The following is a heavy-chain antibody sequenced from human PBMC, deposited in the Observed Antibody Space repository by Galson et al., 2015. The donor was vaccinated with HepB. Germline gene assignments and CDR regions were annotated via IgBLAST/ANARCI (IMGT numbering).Heavy chain of an antibody. CDR1: GLTFTRYS. J-gene: IGHJ4*02. CDR2: ISGGGAIT. V-gene: IGHV3-23*01. D-gene: IGHD3-16*01. Sequence: SLRLSCAASGLTFTRYSMNWVRPAPGKGLEWVSAISGGGAITYFADSVRGRFTTFRDNSRNTLHLQMDNLRVEDTALYYCAKVAILGATPHYFDFLGQGTLVTVSS. CDR3: AKVAILGATPHYFDF.